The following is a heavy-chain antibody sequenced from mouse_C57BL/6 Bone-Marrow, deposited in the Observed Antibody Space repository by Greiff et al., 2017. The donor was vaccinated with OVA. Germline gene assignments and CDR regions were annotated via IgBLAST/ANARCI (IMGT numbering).Heavy chain of an antibody. D-gene: IGHD2-3*01. CDR1: GFTFSSYG. V-gene: IGHV5-6*01. J-gene: IGHJ2*01. CDR3: SRHDGYYFDY. Sequence: EVQGVESGGDLVKPGGSLKLSCAASGFTFSSYGMSWVRQTPDKRLEWVATIRSGGSYTYYPDSVKGRFTISRDNAKNTLYLQMSSLKSEDTAIDYCSRHDGYYFDYWGQGTTLTVSS. CDR2: IRSGGSYT.